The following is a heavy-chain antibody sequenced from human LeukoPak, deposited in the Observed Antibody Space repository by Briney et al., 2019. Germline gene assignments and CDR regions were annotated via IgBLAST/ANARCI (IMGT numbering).Heavy chain of an antibody. CDR3: ARDPEWERQDDTFDY. D-gene: IGHD1-26*01. V-gene: IGHV4-4*07. Sequence: PSETLSLTCTVSGGSISSYYWSWIRQPAGEGLEWIGRIYSSGSTNYNPSLKSRVTMSVDTSKNQFSLKLSSVTAADTAVYYCARDPEWERQDDTFDYWGQGTLVTVSS. CDR2: IYSSGST. CDR1: GGSISSYY. J-gene: IGHJ4*02.